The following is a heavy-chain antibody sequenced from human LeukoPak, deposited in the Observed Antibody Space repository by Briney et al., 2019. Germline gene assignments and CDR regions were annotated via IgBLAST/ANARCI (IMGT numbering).Heavy chain of an antibody. CDR3: AKVYSGSYFQAFDI. CDR2: ISWNSGSI. CDR1: GFTLDDYA. Sequence: GGSLRLSCAASGFTLDDYAMHWVRQAPGKGLEWVSGISWNSGSIGYADSVKGRFTISRDNAKNSLYLQMNSLRAEDTALYYCAKVYSGSYFQAFDIWGQGTMVTVSS. J-gene: IGHJ3*02. D-gene: IGHD1-26*01. V-gene: IGHV3-9*01.